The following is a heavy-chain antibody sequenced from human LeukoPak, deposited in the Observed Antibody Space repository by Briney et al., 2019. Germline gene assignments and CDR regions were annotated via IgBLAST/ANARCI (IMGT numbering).Heavy chain of an antibody. D-gene: IGHD3-22*01. Sequence: PGGSLRLSCAASGFTFSSYWMYWVRQAPGKGLEWVSSISTGSSFIYYADSVKGRFTISRDIAKNSLYLQMNSLRAEDTAVYYCARTDYYDKSIDYWGQGTLVTVSS. V-gene: IGHV3-21*01. J-gene: IGHJ4*02. CDR1: GFTFSSYW. CDR2: ISTGSSFI. CDR3: ARTDYYDKSIDY.